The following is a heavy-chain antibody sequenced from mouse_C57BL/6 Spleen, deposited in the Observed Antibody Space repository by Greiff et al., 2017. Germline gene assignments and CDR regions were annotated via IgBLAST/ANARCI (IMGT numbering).Heavy chain of an antibody. CDR3: ARGGGSSYPYYAMDY. V-gene: IGHV5-17*01. Sequence: EVKLVESGGGLVKPGGSLKLSCAASGFTFSDYGMHWVRQAPEKGLEWVAYISSGSSTIYYADTVKGRFTISRDNAKNTLFLQMTRLRSEDTAMYYCARGGGSSYPYYAMDYWGQGTSVTVSS. D-gene: IGHD1-1*01. CDR2: ISSGSSTI. J-gene: IGHJ4*01. CDR1: GFTFSDYG.